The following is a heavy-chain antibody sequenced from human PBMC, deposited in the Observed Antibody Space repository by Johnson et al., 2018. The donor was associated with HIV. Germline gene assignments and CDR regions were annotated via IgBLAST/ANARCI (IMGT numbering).Heavy chain of an antibody. CDR2: INSDGSST. V-gene: IGHV3-74*01. CDR3: ANGGKYSSGWYESAFDI. D-gene: IGHD6-19*01. J-gene: IGHJ3*02. Sequence: VQLVESGGGLVQPGGSLRLSCAASGFTFSSYWMHWVRQAPGKGLVWVSRINSDGSSTSYADSVKGRFTISRDNAKNTLYLQMNSLRAEDTAVYYCANGGKYSSGWYESAFDIWGQGTMVTVSS. CDR1: GFTFSSYW.